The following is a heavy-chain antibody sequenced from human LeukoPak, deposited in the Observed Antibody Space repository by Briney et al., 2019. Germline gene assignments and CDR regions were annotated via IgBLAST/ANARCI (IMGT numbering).Heavy chain of an antibody. D-gene: IGHD4-17*01. CDR3: ARDYRTTVTASDDAFDI. J-gene: IGHJ3*02. Sequence: GGSLRLSCAASGFTFNDYAMHWVRQAPGKGLEWVALIWYDGRTKYYADSVKGRLTISRDNSKNTVYLKMSSLRAEDTAVYYCARDYRTTVTASDDAFDIWGQGTLVTASS. CDR2: IWYDGRTK. V-gene: IGHV3-33*08. CDR1: GFTFNDYA.